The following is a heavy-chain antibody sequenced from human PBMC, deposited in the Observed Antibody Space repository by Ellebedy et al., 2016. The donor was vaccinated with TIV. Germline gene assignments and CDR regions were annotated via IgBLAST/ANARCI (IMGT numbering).Heavy chain of an antibody. Sequence: GESLKISXAASGFTFSSYWMTWVRQAPGKGLEWVANIKQDGSEKTYVDSVKGRFTISRDNAKNSLYLQMNSLRDEDTAVYYCARDLFRPYLGSGSPLGFWGQGTTVTVSS. CDR1: GFTFSSYW. V-gene: IGHV3-7*01. CDR3: ARDLFRPYLGSGSPLGF. D-gene: IGHD3-10*01. J-gene: IGHJ6*02. CDR2: IKQDGSEK.